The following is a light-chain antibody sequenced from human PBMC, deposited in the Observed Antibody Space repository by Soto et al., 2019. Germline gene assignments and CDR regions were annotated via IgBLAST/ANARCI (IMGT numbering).Light chain of an antibody. J-gene: IGKJ1*01. Sequence: EIVMTQSPATLSVSPGERATLSCRASQSVSSNVAWYQQKPGQAPRLLSYGASTRATGFPARFSGSGSGTEFTLTISSLQSEDFAVYYCQQYNNWWTFGQGTKVEIK. CDR1: QSVSSN. CDR2: GAS. V-gene: IGKV3-15*01. CDR3: QQYNNWWT.